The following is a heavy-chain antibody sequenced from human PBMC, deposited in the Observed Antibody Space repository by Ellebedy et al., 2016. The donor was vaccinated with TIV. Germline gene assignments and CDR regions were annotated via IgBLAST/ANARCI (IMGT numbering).Heavy chain of an antibody. D-gene: IGHD3-10*01. CDR3: AKVRVWFGDAVNA. J-gene: IGHJ5*02. CDR2: ISYNGDTT. V-gene: IGHV3-23*01. Sequence: GESLKISCAASGFSFSSFAMLWVRQAPGPGLEWVSSISYNGDTTSYADSVRGWFTISRDGSQSTLYLQMDSLRAEDTAVYFCAKVRVWFGDAVNAWGQGTPVTVSS. CDR1: GFSFSSFA.